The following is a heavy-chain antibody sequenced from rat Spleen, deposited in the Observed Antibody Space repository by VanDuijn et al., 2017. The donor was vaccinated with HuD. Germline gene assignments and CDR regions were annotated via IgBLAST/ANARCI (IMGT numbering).Heavy chain of an antibody. CDR1: GFTFSDYY. CDR2: ISYDGSST. V-gene: IGHV5-29*01. CDR3: ATDSNYYFDY. D-gene: IGHD1-10*01. Sequence: EVQLVESDGGLVQPGRSLKLSCAASGFTFSDYYMAWVRQAPTKGLEWVATISYDGSSTYYRDSVKGRFTISRDNAKSTLYLQMDSLRSEDTATYYCATDSNYYFDYWGQGVMVTVSS. J-gene: IGHJ2*01.